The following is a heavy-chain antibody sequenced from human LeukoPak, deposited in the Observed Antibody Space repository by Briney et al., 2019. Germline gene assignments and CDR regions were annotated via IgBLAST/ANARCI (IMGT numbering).Heavy chain of an antibody. D-gene: IGHD4-11*01. CDR1: GFTFSGFW. CDR2: INGGGVNT. J-gene: IGHJ4*02. V-gene: IGHV3-23*01. Sequence: PGGSLRLSCAASGFTFSGFWMSWVRQAPGKGLEWVSTINGGGVNTHYADSVGGRFTISRDNSKNTLFLQMNSLRDEDTAVYYCAKDLYSNYGPADYWGQGNLVTVSS. CDR3: AKDLYSNYGPADY.